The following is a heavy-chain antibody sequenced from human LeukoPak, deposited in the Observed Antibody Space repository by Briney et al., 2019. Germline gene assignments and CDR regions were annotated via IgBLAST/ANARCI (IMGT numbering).Heavy chain of an antibody. J-gene: IGHJ3*02. D-gene: IGHD1-26*01. CDR3: ARLRGSYWNDAFDI. CDR1: GYTFTSYD. V-gene: IGHV1-8*03. CDR2: MNPNSGNT. Sequence: GASVKVSCKASGYTFTSYDINWVRQATGQGLEWMGWMNPNSGNTGYAQKFQGRVTITRNTSISTAYMELSSLRPEDTAVYYCARLRGSYWNDAFDIWGQGTMVTVSS.